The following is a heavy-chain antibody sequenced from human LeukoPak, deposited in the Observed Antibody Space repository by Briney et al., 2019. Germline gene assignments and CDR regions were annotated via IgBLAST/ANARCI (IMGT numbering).Heavy chain of an antibody. J-gene: IGHJ4*02. D-gene: IGHD3-10*01. V-gene: IGHV4-34*01. CDR1: GGSFSGYY. Sequence: SEALSLTCAVYGGSFSGYYWSWIRQPPGKGLEWIGEINHSGSTNYNPSLKSRVTISVDTSKNQFSLKLSSVTAADTAVYYCARDTYYYGSGSYYNICFDYWGQGTLVTVSS. CDR2: INHSGST. CDR3: ARDTYYYGSGSYYNICFDY.